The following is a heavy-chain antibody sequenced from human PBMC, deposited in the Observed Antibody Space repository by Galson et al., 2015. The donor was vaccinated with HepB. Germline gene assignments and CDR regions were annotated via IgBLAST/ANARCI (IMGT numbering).Heavy chain of an antibody. D-gene: IGHD3-3*01. Sequence: SLRLSCAASTFIFGDYAMSWVRQAPGKGLEWVAVIGGTGGGIHYADSVKGWFIISRDNSKNTLFLQMNSLRAEDTATYYCAKDGVPYNGLYDAFDIWGQGTMVTVSS. CDR2: IGGTGGGI. J-gene: IGHJ3*02. CDR3: AKDGVPYNGLYDAFDI. CDR1: TFIFGDYA. V-gene: IGHV3-23*01.